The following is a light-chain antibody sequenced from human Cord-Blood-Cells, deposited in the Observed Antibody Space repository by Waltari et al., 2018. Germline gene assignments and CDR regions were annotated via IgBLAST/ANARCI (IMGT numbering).Light chain of an antibody. Sequence: QSALTQPAYVSGSPGQSITISCTGTSSDDGSYNLRSWYQQHPGKAPKLMIYEGSKRPSGVSNRFSGSKSGNTASLTISGLQAEDEADYYCCSYAGSWVFGGGTKLTVL. CDR1: SSDDGSYNL. J-gene: IGLJ3*02. CDR3: CSYAGSWV. CDR2: EGS. V-gene: IGLV2-23*01.